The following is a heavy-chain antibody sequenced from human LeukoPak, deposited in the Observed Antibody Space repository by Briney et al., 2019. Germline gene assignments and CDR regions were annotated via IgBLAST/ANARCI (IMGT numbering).Heavy chain of an antibody. J-gene: IGHJ4*02. CDR3: ARARSLKRGRLGELSHLPYYFDY. CDR2: MNPNSGNT. Sequence: GASVKVSCKASGGTFSSYAINWVRQATGQGLEWMGWMNPNSGNTGYAQKFQGRVTMTRNTSISTAYMELSSLRSEDTAVYYCARARSLKRGRLGELSHLPYYFDYWGQGTLVTVSS. D-gene: IGHD3-10*01. CDR1: GGTFSSYA. V-gene: IGHV1-8*02.